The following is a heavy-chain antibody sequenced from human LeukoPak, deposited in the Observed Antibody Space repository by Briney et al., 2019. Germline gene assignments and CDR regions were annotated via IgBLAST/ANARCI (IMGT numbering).Heavy chain of an antibody. CDR2: ISGSGGST. CDR1: GFTFSNAW. J-gene: IGHJ4*02. CDR3: AKEMYDILTGYTFDY. Sequence: GGSLRLSCAASGFTFSNAWMRWVRQAPGKGLEWVSAISGSGGSTYYADSVKGRFTISRDNSKNTLYLQMNSLRAEDTAVYYCAKEMYDILTGYTFDYWGQGTLVTVSS. D-gene: IGHD3-9*01. V-gene: IGHV3-23*01.